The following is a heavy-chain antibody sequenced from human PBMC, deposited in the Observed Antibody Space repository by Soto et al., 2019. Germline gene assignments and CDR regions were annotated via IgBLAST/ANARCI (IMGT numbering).Heavy chain of an antibody. V-gene: IGHV4-34*01. D-gene: IGHD3-16*02. Sequence: PSETLSLTCAVYGGSFSGYFWSWIRQSPGKGLEWIGEINHSGSTNYIPSLKSRVTISVDTSKNQFSLKLSSVTAADTAVYYCARGRLHLGELSYNYLDFWGQGTLVIVSS. CDR2: INHSGST. CDR3: ARGRLHLGELSYNYLDF. CDR1: GGSFSGYF. J-gene: IGHJ4*02.